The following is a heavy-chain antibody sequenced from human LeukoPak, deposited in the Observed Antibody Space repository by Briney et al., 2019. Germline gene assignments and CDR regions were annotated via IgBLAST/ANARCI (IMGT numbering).Heavy chain of an antibody. D-gene: IGHD4-17*01. V-gene: IGHV1-2*04. Sequence: ASVKVSCKASGYTFTGYYMHWVRQAPGQGLEWMGWINPNSGGTNYAQKFQGWVTMTRDTSISTAYMELSRLRSDDTAVYYCARPNDYGDSPYYYGMDVWGQGTTVTVSS. CDR3: ARPNDYGDSPYYYGMDV. CDR1: GYTFTGYY. J-gene: IGHJ6*02. CDR2: INPNSGGT.